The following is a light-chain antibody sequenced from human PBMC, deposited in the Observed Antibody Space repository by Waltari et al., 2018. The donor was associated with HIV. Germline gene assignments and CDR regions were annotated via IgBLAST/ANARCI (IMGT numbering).Light chain of an antibody. CDR3: CSYAGTYTYVL. Sequence: QSALTQPRSVSGSPGQSVTISCTGTSSDVGGYDSVSWYLQHPGKVPKLIIYEVINRPSGVPDRFSGSKSGNTASLTISVLQTEDEADYFCCSYAGTYTYVLFGGGTKLTVL. J-gene: IGLJ3*02. V-gene: IGLV2-11*01. CDR2: EVI. CDR1: SSDVGGYDS.